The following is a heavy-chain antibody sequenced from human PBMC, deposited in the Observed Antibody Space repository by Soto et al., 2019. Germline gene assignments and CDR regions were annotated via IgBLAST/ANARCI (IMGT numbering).Heavy chain of an antibody. CDR3: ARDSGGGYDPFTFG. D-gene: IGHD3-16*01. J-gene: IGHJ4*02. V-gene: IGHV3-48*03. Sequence: GGSLRLSCAASGFTFSSYEMNWVRQAPGKGLEWVSYISSSGSTIYYADSVKGRFTISRDNAKNSLYLQMNSLRAEDTAVYYCARDSGGGYDPFTFGGGQGTLVTVSS. CDR2: ISSSGSTI. CDR1: GFTFSSYE.